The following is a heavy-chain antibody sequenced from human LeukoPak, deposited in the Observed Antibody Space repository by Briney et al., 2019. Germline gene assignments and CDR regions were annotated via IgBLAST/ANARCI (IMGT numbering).Heavy chain of an antibody. CDR3: ARDFRYYYGSGSYRFDY. CDR1: GFTFSSYS. D-gene: IGHD3-10*01. J-gene: IGHJ4*02. CDR2: ISSSSSTI. Sequence: PGGSLRLSCAASGFTFSSYSMNWVRQAPGKGLEWVSYISSSSSTIYYADSVKGRFTISRDNAKNSLYLQMNSLRAEDTAVYYCARDFRYYYGSGSYRFDYWGQGTLVTVSS. V-gene: IGHV3-48*01.